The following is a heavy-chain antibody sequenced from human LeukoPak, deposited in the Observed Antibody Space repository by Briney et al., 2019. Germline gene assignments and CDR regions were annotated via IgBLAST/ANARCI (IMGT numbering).Heavy chain of an antibody. CDR2: INPSGGST. J-gene: IGHJ3*02. Sequence: ASVKVSCKASGYTFTSYYMHWVRQAPGQGLEWMGIINPSGGSTSYAQKFQGRVTMTRDTSTSTVYMELSSLRSEDTAVYYCARRSRREPRGDAFDIWGQGTMVTVSS. D-gene: IGHD3-10*01. CDR3: ARRSRREPRGDAFDI. V-gene: IGHV1-46*01. CDR1: GYTFTSYY.